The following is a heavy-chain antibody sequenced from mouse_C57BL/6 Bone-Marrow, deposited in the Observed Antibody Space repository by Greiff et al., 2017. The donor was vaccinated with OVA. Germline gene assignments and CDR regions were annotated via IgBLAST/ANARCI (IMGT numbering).Heavy chain of an antibody. V-gene: IGHV5-16*01. CDR3: AREGPLTGTFAY. J-gene: IGHJ3*01. CDR2: INYDGSST. CDR1: GFTFSDYY. D-gene: IGHD4-1*01. Sequence: EVKVVESEGGLVQPGRSMKLSCTASGFTFSDYYMAWVRQVPEKGLEWVANINYDGSSTYYLDSLKSRFIISRDNAKNILYLQMSSLKSEDTATYYCAREGPLTGTFAYWGQGTLVTVSA.